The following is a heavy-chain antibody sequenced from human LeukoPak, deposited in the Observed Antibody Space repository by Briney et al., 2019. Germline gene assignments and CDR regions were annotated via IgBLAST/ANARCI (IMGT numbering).Heavy chain of an antibody. CDR1: GFTFRTYW. D-gene: IGHD3-22*01. Sequence: GGPLTLFCAASGFTFRTYWMTWVRQAPGKGLEWVANINQDGSEKYYVDSVKGRFTISRDNAKNSLYLQMNSLRAEDTAVYYCARDLSPYYDSSAYYDAFDIWGQGTMVTVSS. J-gene: IGHJ3*02. CDR2: INQDGSEK. CDR3: ARDLSPYYDSSAYYDAFDI. V-gene: IGHV3-7*01.